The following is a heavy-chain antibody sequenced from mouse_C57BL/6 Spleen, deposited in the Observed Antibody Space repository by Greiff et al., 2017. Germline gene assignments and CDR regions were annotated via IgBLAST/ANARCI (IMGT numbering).Heavy chain of an antibody. D-gene: IGHD2-2*01. Sequence: QVQLKQPGTELVKPGASVKLSCKASGYTFTSYWMHWVKQRPGQGLEWIGNINPSNGGTNYNEKFKSKATLTVDKSSSTAYMQLSSLTSEDSAVYYCARKGDGYDGPGYAMDYWGQGTSVTVSS. J-gene: IGHJ4*01. CDR1: GYTFTSYW. CDR2: INPSNGGT. CDR3: ARKGDGYDGPGYAMDY. V-gene: IGHV1-53*01.